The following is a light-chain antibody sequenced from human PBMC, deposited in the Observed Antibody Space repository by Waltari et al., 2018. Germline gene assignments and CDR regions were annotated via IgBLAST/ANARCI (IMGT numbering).Light chain of an antibody. J-gene: IGKJ1*01. V-gene: IGKV3-20*01. CDR2: AAS. Sequence: ERPTPSCRASQSVSRTLAWYQQKPGQAPSLLIYAASTRATGIPDRFSGSGSGTDFSLTISRLEPEDFAVYYCQHYVRLPATFGQGTKVEIK. CDR3: QHYVRLPAT. CDR1: QSVSRT.